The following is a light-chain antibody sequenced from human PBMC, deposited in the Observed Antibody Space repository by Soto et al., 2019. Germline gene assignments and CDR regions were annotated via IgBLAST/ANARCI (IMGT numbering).Light chain of an antibody. CDR2: DVS. Sequence: QYVLTQPASVSGSPGQSITISCTGTSSDVGGYNYVSWYQQHPGKAPKLMIYDVSNRPSGVSNRFSGSKSGNTASLTISGLQAEDEADYYCSSYTSSSTLVVFGTGTKVTV. V-gene: IGLV2-14*01. CDR3: SSYTSSSTLVV. J-gene: IGLJ1*01. CDR1: SSDVGGYNY.